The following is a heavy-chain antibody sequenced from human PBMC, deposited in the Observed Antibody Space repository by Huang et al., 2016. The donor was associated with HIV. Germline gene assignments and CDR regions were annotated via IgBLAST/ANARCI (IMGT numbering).Heavy chain of an antibody. CDR2: IYPGDSDT. CDR1: GYMFTKYW. V-gene: IGHV5-51*01. D-gene: IGHD4-17*01. CDR3: ARHDGARPGWVDN. Sequence: EVQLVQSGAEVKKPGESLKISCKGSGYMFTKYWIGWVRQLPGKGLEWMGIIYPGDSDTRYSPSFQGQVTISAEKSITTAYLQWSSLEASDTAIYYCARHDGARPGWVDNWGQGTLVTVSS. J-gene: IGHJ5*02.